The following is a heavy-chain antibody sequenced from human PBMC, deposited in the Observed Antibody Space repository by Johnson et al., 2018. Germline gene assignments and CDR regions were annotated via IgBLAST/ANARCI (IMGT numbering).Heavy chain of an antibody. CDR2: IHDRGST. J-gene: IGHJ3*02. Sequence: QVQLQESGPGLVKPSETXTLTCNVSGGAINSNYWSWIRQTPGTGLAWIGYIHDRGSTKYNPSLRSRVTISVDTSKRPFSLRLSSVTAADTAMYYCARHVFGAFDPFAMWGQGTMVTVSS. D-gene: IGHD3-16*01. V-gene: IGHV4-59*01. CDR3: ARHVFGAFDPFAM. CDR1: GGAINSNY.